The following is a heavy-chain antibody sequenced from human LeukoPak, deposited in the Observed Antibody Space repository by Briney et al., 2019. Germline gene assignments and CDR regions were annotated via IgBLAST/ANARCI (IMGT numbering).Heavy chain of an antibody. V-gene: IGHV3-30*02. Sequence: PGGSLRLSRAESGFTFSDYGMHWVRQAPGKGLEWVAFIRYDGTNKYYADSVRGRFTISRDNSRSTLYLQMDSLRAADTAGYYYAQDFGGLNYFDYWGQGTLVTVSS. CDR2: IRYDGTNK. J-gene: IGHJ4*02. D-gene: IGHD2-15*01. CDR1: GFTFSDYG. CDR3: AQDFGGLNYFDY.